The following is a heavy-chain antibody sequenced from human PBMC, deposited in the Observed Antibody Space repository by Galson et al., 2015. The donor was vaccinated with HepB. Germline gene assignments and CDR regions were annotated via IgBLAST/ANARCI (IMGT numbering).Heavy chain of an antibody. CDR3: ARSGALWFGED. J-gene: IGHJ4*02. V-gene: IGHV3-53*01. CDR1: GFTVRSNY. CDR2: IYSDGTT. D-gene: IGHD3-10*01. Sequence: LRLSCAASGFTVRSNYMSWVRQAPGKGLEWVSVIYSDGTTYYADSAKGRFTISRDNSKNTLYLQMNNLRAEDTALYYCARSGALWFGEDWGQGTLVTVSS.